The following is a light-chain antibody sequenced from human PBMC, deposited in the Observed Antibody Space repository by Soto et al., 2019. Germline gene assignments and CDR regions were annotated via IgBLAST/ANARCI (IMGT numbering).Light chain of an antibody. CDR1: QSVSSN. V-gene: IGKV3-15*01. CDR3: HQYNNWPQT. Sequence: DMVMTQSPATLSVSPGERATLSCRASQSVSSNLAWYQQKPGQAPRLLIYGASTRATGIPARFGGSGSGTEFTLTISSLQAEDFAVYYCHQYNNWPQTFGQGTKVDIK. CDR2: GAS. J-gene: IGKJ1*01.